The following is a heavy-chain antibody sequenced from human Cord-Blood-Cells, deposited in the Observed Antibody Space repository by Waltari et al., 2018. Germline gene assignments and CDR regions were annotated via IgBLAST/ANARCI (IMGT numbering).Heavy chain of an antibody. CDR2: IYYSGST. Sequence: QVQLQESGPGLVKPSETLSLTCTVSGGSISSYYWSWIRPPPGKGLEWIGYIYYSGSTNYNPSLRSRVTISVDTSKNQFSLKLSSVTAADTAVYYCARNKGGYSGYEIFDYWGQGTLVTVSS. D-gene: IGHD5-12*01. V-gene: IGHV4-59*01. CDR3: ARNKGGYSGYEIFDY. J-gene: IGHJ4*02. CDR1: GGSISSYY.